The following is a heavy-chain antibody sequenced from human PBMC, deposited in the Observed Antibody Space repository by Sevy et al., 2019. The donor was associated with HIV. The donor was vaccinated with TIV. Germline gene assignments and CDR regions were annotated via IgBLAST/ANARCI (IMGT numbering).Heavy chain of an antibody. Sequence: ASVKVSCKASGYTFTTYYMHWVRQAPGQGLEWVGWINPNSGGTNYAQKFQARVTMTRDTSISTAYVELRRLRSDDTAVYYWARARSLRSGTVVPAAGGVPFYYYYMDVWGKGTMVTVSS. J-gene: IGHJ6*03. D-gene: IGHD2-2*01. V-gene: IGHV1-2*02. CDR2: INPNSGGT. CDR1: GYTFTTYY. CDR3: ARARSLRSGTVVPAAGGVPFYYYYMDV.